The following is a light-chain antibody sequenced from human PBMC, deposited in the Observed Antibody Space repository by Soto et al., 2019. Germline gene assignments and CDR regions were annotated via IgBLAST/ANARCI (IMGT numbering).Light chain of an antibody. Sequence: DVVMTQSPLSLPVTLGQPASISCRSSQSLAYSDGNTYLNWFQQRPGQSPRRLIYKVSNRDSGVPDRFSGSVSGTEFTLKIRRVDAEDFVVYYCMQGTHWPPYTFGQGTKLEIK. V-gene: IGKV2-30*01. CDR3: MQGTHWPPYT. CDR2: KVS. CDR1: QSLAYSDGNTY. J-gene: IGKJ2*01.